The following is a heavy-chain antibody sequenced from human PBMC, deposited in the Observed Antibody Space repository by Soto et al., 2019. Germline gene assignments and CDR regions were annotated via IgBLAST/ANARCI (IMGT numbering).Heavy chain of an antibody. D-gene: IGHD6-13*01. CDR2: ISAYNGNT. Sequence: AAVKVSCKASGYTFTSYGISWVRQAPGQGLEWMGWISAYNGNTNYAQKLQGRVTMATDTSTSTAYMELRSLRSDDTAVYYCARDDQAAGGYYYYGMDVWGQGTTVTVSS. CDR3: ARDDQAAGGYYYYGMDV. J-gene: IGHJ6*02. V-gene: IGHV1-18*01. CDR1: GYTFTSYG.